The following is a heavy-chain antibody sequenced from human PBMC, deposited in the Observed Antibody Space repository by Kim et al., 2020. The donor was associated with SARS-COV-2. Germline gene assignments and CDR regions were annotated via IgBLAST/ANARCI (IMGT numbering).Heavy chain of an antibody. J-gene: IGHJ6*02. CDR3: ARQGGYCSGGSCSQLGYGMDV. V-gene: IGHV5-51*01. Sequence: GESLKISCKGSGYSFTSYWIGWVRQMPGKGLEWMGIIYPGDSDTRYSPSFQGQVTISADKSISTAYLQWSSLKASDTAMYYCARQGGYCSGGSCSQLGYGMDVWGQGTTVTVSS. CDR2: IYPGDSDT. CDR1: GYSFTSYW. D-gene: IGHD2-15*01.